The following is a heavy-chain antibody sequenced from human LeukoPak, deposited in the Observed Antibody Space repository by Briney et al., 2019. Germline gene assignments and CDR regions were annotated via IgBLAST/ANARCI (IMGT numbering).Heavy chain of an antibody. CDR3: ASYYYDCSGYPGDY. D-gene: IGHD3-22*01. CDR2: ISTSSSYI. V-gene: IGHV3-21*01. CDR1: GFTFSSYS. J-gene: IGHJ4*02. Sequence: GGSLRLSCAASGFTFSSYSMNWVRQAPGKGLEWVSSISTSSSYIYYADSVKGRFTISRDNAKNSLYLQMNSLRAEDTAVYYCASYYYDCSGYPGDYWGQGTLVTVSS.